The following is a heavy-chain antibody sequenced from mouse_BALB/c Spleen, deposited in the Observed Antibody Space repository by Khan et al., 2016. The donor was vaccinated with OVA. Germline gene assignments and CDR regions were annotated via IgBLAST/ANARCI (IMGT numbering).Heavy chain of an antibody. CDR3: ARTARIKY. CDR2: ISYSGST. Sequence: EVKLLESGPGLVKPSQSLSLTCTVTGYSITSGYVWNWIRQFPGNKLEWMGYISYSGSTNYNPSLKSRISITRDTSKNQFFQQLNTVTTEDTATYYCARTARIKYWGQGTTLTVSS. J-gene: IGHJ2*01. D-gene: IGHD1-2*01. V-gene: IGHV3-2*02. CDR1: GYSITSGYV.